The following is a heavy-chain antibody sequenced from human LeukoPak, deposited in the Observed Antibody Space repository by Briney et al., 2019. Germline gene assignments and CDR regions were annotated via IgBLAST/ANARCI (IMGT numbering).Heavy chain of an antibody. CDR3: ARGLGYCSSTSCYTKGMFDY. CDR2: INHSGST. D-gene: IGHD2-2*02. J-gene: IGHJ4*02. Sequence: KSSQTLSLTCTVSGGSISSGDYYWSWIRQPPGKGLEWIGEINHSGSTNYNPSLKSRVTISVDTSKNQFSLKLSSVTAADTAVYYCARGLGYCSSTSCYTKGMFDYWGQGTLVTVSS. CDR1: GGSISSGDYY. V-gene: IGHV4-30-4*01.